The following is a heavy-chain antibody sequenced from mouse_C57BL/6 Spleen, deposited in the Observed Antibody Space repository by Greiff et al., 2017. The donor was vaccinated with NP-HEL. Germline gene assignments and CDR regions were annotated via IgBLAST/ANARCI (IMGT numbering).Heavy chain of an antibody. CDR2: IDPENGDT. D-gene: IGHD2-4*01. CDR3: TTGYYDYPPYPMDY. V-gene: IGHV14-4*01. CDR1: GFNIKDDY. Sequence: EVQLQQSGAELVRPGASVKLSCTASGFNIKDDYMHWVKQRPEQGLEWIGWIDPENGDTEYASKFQGKATITADTSSNTAYLQLSSLTSEDTAVYYCTTGYYDYPPYPMDYWGQGTSVTVSS. J-gene: IGHJ4*01.